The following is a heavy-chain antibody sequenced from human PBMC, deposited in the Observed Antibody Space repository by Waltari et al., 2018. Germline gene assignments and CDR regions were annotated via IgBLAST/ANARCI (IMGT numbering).Heavy chain of an antibody. D-gene: IGHD5-18*01. CDR3: SRARDEDTAMVFFDH. V-gene: IGHV3-66*02. J-gene: IGHJ4*02. CDR2: IYPAGST. Sequence: DVQLVESGGGLVHPGGSLRLTCVASGFTVSTTHMSWVRQAQGKVLELCSIIYPAGSTYNADFVVGLFTISRDVSQNTLHLQINNLRPEDTAVYYCSRARDEDTAMVFFDHWGQGTLVSVSS. CDR1: GFTVSTTH.